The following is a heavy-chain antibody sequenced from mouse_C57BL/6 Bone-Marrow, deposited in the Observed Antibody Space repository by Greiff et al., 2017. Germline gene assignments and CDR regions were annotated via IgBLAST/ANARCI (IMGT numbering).Heavy chain of an antibody. CDR2: IDPSDSYT. CDR3: ARSGLTREVAMAY. CDR1: GYTFTSYW. Sequence: VQLQQPGAELVRPGTSVKLSCKASGYTFTSYWMHWVKQRPGQGLEWIGVIDPSDSYTNYNQKFKGKATLTVDTSSSTAYMQLSSLTSEDSAVYYCARSGLTREVAMAYWGRGTSVTVSS. J-gene: IGHJ4*01. D-gene: IGHD3-1*01. V-gene: IGHV1-59*01.